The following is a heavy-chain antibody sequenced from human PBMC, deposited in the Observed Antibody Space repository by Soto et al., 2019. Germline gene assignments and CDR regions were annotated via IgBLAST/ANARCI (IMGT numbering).Heavy chain of an antibody. D-gene: IGHD6-13*01. CDR1: GFSFGGFG. Sequence: QVQLVESGGGVVQPGKSLRLSCSASGFSFGGFGMHWVRQAPGKGLEWVALIWYDGSKKYYADSVKGRFTISRDNSRKTVYLEMTSLRGEDTAVYYFGRALAGVNDACDMWGQGTNVTVSP. V-gene: IGHV3-33*01. J-gene: IGHJ3*02. CDR3: GRALAGVNDACDM. CDR2: IWYDGSKK.